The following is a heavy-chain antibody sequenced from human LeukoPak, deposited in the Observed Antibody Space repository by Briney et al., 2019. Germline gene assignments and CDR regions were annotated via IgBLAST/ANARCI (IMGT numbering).Heavy chain of an antibody. CDR1: GDSISSGDYY. D-gene: IGHD4-11*01. J-gene: IGHJ4*02. CDR3: ARGYYSDYYFDY. V-gene: IGHV4-61*02. Sequence: SQTLSLTCTVSGDSISSGDYYWSWIRQPAGKGLEWIGRISSSGSTNYNPSLKSRVTISVDTSKNQFSLRLSSVTAADTAVYFCARGYYSDYYFDYWGQGTLVTVSS. CDR2: ISSSGST.